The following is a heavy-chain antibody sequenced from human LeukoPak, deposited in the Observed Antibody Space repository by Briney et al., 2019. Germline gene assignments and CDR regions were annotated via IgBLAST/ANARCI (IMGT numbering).Heavy chain of an antibody. Sequence: PGGSLRLSCAASGFTFSSYAMSWVRRAPGKGLEWVSAISGSGGSTYYADSVKGRFTISRDNSKNTLYLQMNSLRAEDTAVYYCAKDGSGGVFGMDVWGQGTTVTVSS. CDR3: AKDGSGGVFGMDV. J-gene: IGHJ6*02. D-gene: IGHD2-15*01. V-gene: IGHV3-23*01. CDR2: ISGSGGST. CDR1: GFTFSSYA.